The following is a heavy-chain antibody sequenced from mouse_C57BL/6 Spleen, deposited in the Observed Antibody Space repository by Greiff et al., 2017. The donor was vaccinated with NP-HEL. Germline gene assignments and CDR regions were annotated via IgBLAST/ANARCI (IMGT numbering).Heavy chain of an antibody. CDR3: AKGENYYGLFAY. Sequence: VKLMESGPGLVQPSQSLSITCTVSGFSLTSYGVHWVRQSPGKGLEWLGVIWRGGSTDYNAAFMSRLSITKDNSKSQVFFKMNSLQADDTAIYYCAKGENYYGLFAYWGQGTLVTVSA. CDR2: IWRGGST. CDR1: GFSLTSYG. D-gene: IGHD1-2*01. J-gene: IGHJ3*01. V-gene: IGHV2-5*01.